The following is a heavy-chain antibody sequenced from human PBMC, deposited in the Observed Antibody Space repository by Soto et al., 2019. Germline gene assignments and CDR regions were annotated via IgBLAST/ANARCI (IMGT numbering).Heavy chain of an antibody. J-gene: IGHJ3*02. D-gene: IGHD1-20*01. CDR1: GGSISSYY. CDR2: IYYSGST. CDR3: ARDRSQSPRYNWPDAAFDI. V-gene: IGHV4-59*01. Sequence: ASETLSLTCTVSGGSISSYYWSWIRQPPGKGLEWIGYIYYSGSTNYNPSLKSRVTISVDTSKNQFSLKLSSVTAADTAVYYCARDRSQSPRYNWPDAAFDIWGQGTMVTVSS.